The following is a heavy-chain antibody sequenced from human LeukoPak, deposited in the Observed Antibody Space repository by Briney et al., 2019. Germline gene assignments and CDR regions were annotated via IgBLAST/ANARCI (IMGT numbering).Heavy chain of an antibody. Sequence: GGSLRLSCAASGFTFSSYAMHWVRQAPGKGLEWVAVISYDGSNKYYADSAKGRFTISRDNSKNTLYLQMNSLRAKDTAVYYCARDLGDYLLDYWGQGTLVTVSS. J-gene: IGHJ4*02. D-gene: IGHD4-17*01. CDR2: ISYDGSNK. V-gene: IGHV3-30-3*01. CDR1: GFTFSSYA. CDR3: ARDLGDYLLDY.